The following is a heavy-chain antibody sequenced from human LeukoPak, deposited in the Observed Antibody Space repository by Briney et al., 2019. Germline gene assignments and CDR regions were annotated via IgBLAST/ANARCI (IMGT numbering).Heavy chain of an antibody. J-gene: IGHJ5*02. Sequence: ASVKVSCKASGYTFTGYYIHWVRQAPGQGLEWMGWINPNSGGTNYAQKFQGRVTMTRDTSISTAYMELSRLRSDDTAVYYCARGEDDFWSGYYTSDHWGQGTLVTVSS. CDR1: GYTFTGYY. V-gene: IGHV1-2*02. D-gene: IGHD3-3*01. CDR3: ARGEDDFWSGYYTSDH. CDR2: INPNSGGT.